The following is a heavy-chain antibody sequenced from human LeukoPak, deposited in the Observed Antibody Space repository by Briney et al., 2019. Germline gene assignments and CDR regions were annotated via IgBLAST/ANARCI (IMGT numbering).Heavy chain of an antibody. V-gene: IGHV1-69*06. CDR1: GGTFSSYA. J-gene: IGHJ4*02. CDR2: IIPIFGTA. CDR3: ARDLREFPGED. Sequence: SVKVSCKASGGTFSSYAISWVRQAPGQGLEWMGGIIPIFGTANYAQKFQGRVTITADKSASTAYMELSSLRSEDTAVYYCARDLREFPGEDWGQGTLVTVSS. D-gene: IGHD3-10*01.